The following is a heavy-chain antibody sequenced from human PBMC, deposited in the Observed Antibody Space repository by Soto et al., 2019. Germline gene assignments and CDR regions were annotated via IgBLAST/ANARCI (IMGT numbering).Heavy chain of an antibody. CDR1: GGSISSYY. V-gene: IGHV4-59*01. J-gene: IGHJ4*02. Sequence: SETLSLTCTVSGGSISSYYWSWIRQPPGKGPEWIGYVYHSGTTNYNPSLESRVTISLDTSKNQFSLKLNSVTAADTAVYYCATRPPGGPYVGVFASWSQGTLV. CDR2: VYHSGTT. CDR3: ATRPPGGPYVGVFAS. D-gene: IGHD3-16*01.